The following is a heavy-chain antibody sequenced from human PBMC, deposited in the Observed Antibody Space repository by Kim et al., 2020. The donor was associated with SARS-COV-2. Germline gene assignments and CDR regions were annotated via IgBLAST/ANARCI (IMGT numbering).Heavy chain of an antibody. CDR3: ARGHRALAGTVVTRDDY. V-gene: IGHV4-34*01. D-gene: IGHD6-19*01. Sequence: SETLSLTCAVYGGSFSGYYWSWIRQPPGKGLEWIGEINHSGSTNYNPSLKSRVTISVDTSKNQFFLKLSPVTAANTAVYYCARGHRALAGTVVTRDDYWGQGNLDTVSS. CDR1: GGSFSGYY. J-gene: IGHJ4*02. CDR2: INHSGST.